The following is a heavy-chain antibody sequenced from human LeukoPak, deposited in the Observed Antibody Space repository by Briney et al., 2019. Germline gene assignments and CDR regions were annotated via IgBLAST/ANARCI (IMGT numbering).Heavy chain of an antibody. V-gene: IGHV4-59*01. CDR3: AREGDGYNPDYFDY. D-gene: IGHD5-24*01. J-gene: IGHJ4*02. Sequence: SETLSLTCTVSGGSISSYYWSWTRQPPGKGLEWIGYIYYSGSTNYNPSLKSRVTISVDTSKNQFSLKLSSVTAADTAVYYCAREGDGYNPDYFDYWGQGTLVTVSS. CDR1: GGSISSYY. CDR2: IYYSGST.